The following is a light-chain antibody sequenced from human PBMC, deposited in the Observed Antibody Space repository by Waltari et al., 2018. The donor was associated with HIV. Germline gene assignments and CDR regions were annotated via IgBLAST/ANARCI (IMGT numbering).Light chain of an antibody. CDR2: DVN. J-gene: IGLJ1*01. CDR1: SSDVGGYNC. V-gene: IGLV2-11*01. Sequence: QSALTQPRSVSGSPGQSVTISCTGTSSDVGGYNCVSWYQQHPGKAPKLMIYDVNKLPSGVPVRFSGSKSGNTASLTISGLQAEDEADYFCCSYGGSFFYVFGTGTKVTVL. CDR3: CSYGGSFFYV.